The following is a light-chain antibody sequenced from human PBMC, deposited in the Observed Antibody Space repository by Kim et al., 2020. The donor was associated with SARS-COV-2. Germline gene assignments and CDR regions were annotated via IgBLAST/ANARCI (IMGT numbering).Light chain of an antibody. CDR1: SSDVGCYNY. CDR2: DVS. J-gene: IGLJ1*01. Sequence: GPSSTIACTGPSSDVGCYNYVSWYQQHPGKAPTLLIYDVSQRPSGVSNRFSGSKSGNTASLTISGLQAEDEADYYCSSYTSSSTYVFGTGTKVTVL. V-gene: IGLV2-14*04. CDR3: SSYTSSSTYV.